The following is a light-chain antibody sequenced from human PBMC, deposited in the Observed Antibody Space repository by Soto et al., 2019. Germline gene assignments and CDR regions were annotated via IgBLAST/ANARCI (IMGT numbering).Light chain of an antibody. CDR3: SSYTSSSTLNYV. J-gene: IGLJ1*01. Sequence: QSVLTQPASVSGSPGQSITISCTGTSSDIGNYNYVSWYQQHPGKAPKLMIYEVSNRPSGVSNRFSGSKSGNTASLTISGLQAEDEAEYYCSSYTSSSTLNYVFGTGTKLTVL. V-gene: IGLV2-14*01. CDR1: SSDIGNYNY. CDR2: EVS.